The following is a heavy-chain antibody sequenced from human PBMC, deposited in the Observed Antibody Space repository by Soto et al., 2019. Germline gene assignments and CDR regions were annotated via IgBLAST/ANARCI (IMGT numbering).Heavy chain of an antibody. Sequence: QVQLQQWGAGLLKPSETLSLTCAVYGGSFSGYYWNWIRQPPGKGLEWIGEINHSGSTKYNPSLKRRVHISVDPSKNRFSLKLSSVTAADTAVYYCARGPAAASGKKYFQHWGQGTMVTVSS. CDR3: ARGPAAASGKKYFQH. CDR1: GGSFSGYY. J-gene: IGHJ1*01. V-gene: IGHV4-34*01. D-gene: IGHD6-13*01. CDR2: INHSGST.